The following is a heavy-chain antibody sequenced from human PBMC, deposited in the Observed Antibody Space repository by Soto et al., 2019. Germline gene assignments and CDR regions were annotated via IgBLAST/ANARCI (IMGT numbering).Heavy chain of an antibody. CDR2: IKSKTDGGKT. CDR1: GITFSNAW. V-gene: IGHV3-15*01. CDR3: TASDIVVVPAAILIDY. Sequence: GGSLRLSCAASGITFSNAWMSWVRQAPGKGLEWVGRIKSKTDGGKTDYAAPVKGRFTISRDNSKNTLYLQMDSLKTEETAVYYCTASDIVVVPAAILIDYWGQGTLVTVSS. J-gene: IGHJ4*02. D-gene: IGHD2-2*01.